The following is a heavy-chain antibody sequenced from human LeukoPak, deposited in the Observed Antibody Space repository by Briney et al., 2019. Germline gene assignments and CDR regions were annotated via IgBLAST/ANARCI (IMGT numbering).Heavy chain of an antibody. D-gene: IGHD4-17*01. Sequence: PETSLRLSCAASGFTFSTYGIHWVRQAPGKGLEWVAVISYDGSNKYYADSVKGRFTISRDNSKNTLYLQMNSLRAEDTAVYYCARDHTVTTLDYWGQGTPVTVSS. V-gene: IGHV3-30*03. CDR3: ARDHTVTTLDY. CDR2: ISYDGSNK. CDR1: GFTFSTYG. J-gene: IGHJ4*02.